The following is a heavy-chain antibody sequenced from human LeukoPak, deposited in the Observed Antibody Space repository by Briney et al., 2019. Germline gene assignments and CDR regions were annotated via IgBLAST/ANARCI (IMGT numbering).Heavy chain of an antibody. CDR3: ARDSGSYYWYYYMDV. D-gene: IGHD3-10*01. V-gene: IGHV1-69*05. J-gene: IGHJ6*03. Sequence: ASVKVSCKASGGTFSSYAISWVRQAPGQGLEWMGRIIPIFGTANYAQKFQGRVTITTDESTSTVYMELSSLRSEDTAVYYCARDSGSYYWYYYMDVWGKGTTVTVSS. CDR1: GGTFSSYA. CDR2: IIPIFGTA.